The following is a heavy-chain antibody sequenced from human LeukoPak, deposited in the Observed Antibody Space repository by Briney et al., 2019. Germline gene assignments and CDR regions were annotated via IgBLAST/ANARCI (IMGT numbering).Heavy chain of an antibody. J-gene: IGHJ3*02. CDR2: INAGNGNT. D-gene: IGHD3-10*01. CDR3: ARVTMVRGVIRAFDI. V-gene: IGHV1-3*01. CDR1: GYTFTSYA. Sequence: ASVKVSCKASGYTFTSYAMHWVRQAPGQRLEWMGWINAGNGNTKYSQKFQGRVTITRDTSASTAYMELSSLGSEDTAVYYCARVTMVRGVIRAFDIWGQGTMVTVSS.